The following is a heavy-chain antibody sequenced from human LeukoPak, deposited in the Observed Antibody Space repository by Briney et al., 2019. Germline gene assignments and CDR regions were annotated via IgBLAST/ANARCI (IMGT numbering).Heavy chain of an antibody. Sequence: SGGSLRLSCAASGFTFSSYAMHWVRQAPGKGLEWVAVISYDGSNKYYADSVKGRFTISRDNSKNTLYLQMNSLRAEDTAVYYCAAQWELLSYDYWGQGTLVTVSS. CDR3: AAQWELLSYDY. J-gene: IGHJ4*02. CDR2: ISYDGSNK. D-gene: IGHD1-26*01. CDR1: GFTFSSYA. V-gene: IGHV3-30*03.